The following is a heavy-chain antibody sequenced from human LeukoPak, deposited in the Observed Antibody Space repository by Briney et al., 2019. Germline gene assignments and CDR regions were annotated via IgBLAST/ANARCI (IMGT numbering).Heavy chain of an antibody. V-gene: IGHV1-8*01. CDR3: ARAVSGSYYLSQDY. CDR2: MNPNSGNT. D-gene: IGHD1-26*01. CDR1: GYTFTRYD. J-gene: IGHJ4*02. Sequence: ASVKVSCKASGYTFTRYDINWVRQAPGQGLEWMGWMNPNSGNTGYAQKFQGRVTMTRNTSISTAYMELSSLRSEDTAVYYCARAVSGSYYLSQDYWGQGTLVTVSS.